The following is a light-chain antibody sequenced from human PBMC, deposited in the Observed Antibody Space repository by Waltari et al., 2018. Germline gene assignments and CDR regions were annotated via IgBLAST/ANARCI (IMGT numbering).Light chain of an antibody. Sequence: EIVLTQSPGTLSLSPGERATLSCRASQSVNNNYLAWYQQKPGQAPRLLICGASTRATGIPDRFRCSWSGTDFTLTISRLEPEDFAAYYCQQYATSPEAFGGGTKVDIK. J-gene: IGKJ4*01. CDR1: QSVNNNY. CDR3: QQYATSPEA. CDR2: GAS. V-gene: IGKV3-20*01.